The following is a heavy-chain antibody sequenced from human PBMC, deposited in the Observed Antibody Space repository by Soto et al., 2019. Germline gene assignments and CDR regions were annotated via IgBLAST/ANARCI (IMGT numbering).Heavy chain of an antibody. CDR2: IWYDGSNK. Sequence: GGSLRLSCAASGSIFRSYGMHWVRQAPGKGLEWVSVIWYDGSNKNYADPVKGRFTISRDNAKDTLFLQMNSLRAEDTAVYYSARRASXWGQGTMVTVS. D-gene: IGHD1-26*01. J-gene: IGHJ3*01. V-gene: IGHV3-33*01. CDR1: GSIFRSYG. CDR3: ARRASX.